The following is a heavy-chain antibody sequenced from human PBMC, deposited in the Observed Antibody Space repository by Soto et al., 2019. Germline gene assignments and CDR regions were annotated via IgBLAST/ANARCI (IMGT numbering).Heavy chain of an antibody. CDR3: ARDLKGYYDSSGYPSWFDP. D-gene: IGHD3-22*01. J-gene: IGHJ5*02. V-gene: IGHV1-2*04. Sequence: ASLKVSCKASGYTFTGYYMHWVRQAPGQGLEWMGWINPNSGGTNYAQKFQGWVTMTRDTSISTAYMELSRLRSDDTAVYYCARDLKGYYDSSGYPSWFDPWGQGTLVTVSS. CDR1: GYTFTGYY. CDR2: INPNSGGT.